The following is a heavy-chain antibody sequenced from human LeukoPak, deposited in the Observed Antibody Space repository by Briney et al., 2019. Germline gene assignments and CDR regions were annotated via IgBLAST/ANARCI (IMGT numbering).Heavy chain of an antibody. CDR1: GFTFSSYG. CDR3: AKDLITMIVVVLNAFDI. V-gene: IGHV3-30*02. J-gene: IGHJ3*02. Sequence: GGSLRLSRAASGFTFSSYGMHWVRQAPGKGLEWVAFIRYDGSNKYYADSVKGRFTISRDNSKNTLYLQMNSLRAEDTAVYYCAKDLITMIVVVLNAFDIWGQGTMVTVSS. D-gene: IGHD3-22*01. CDR2: IRYDGSNK.